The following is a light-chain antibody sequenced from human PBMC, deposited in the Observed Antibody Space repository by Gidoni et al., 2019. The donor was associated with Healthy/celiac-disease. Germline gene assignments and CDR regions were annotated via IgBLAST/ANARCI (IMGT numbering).Light chain of an antibody. CDR2: GNS. Sequence: QPVLPHPPSVSGAPGQRVTISCTGSSSNIGAGYDVHWYQQLPGTAPKLLIYGNSNRPSGVPDRFSGSKSGTSASLAITGLQAEDEADYYCQSYDSSLSGYVAFGGGTKLTVL. CDR3: QSYDSSLSGYVA. J-gene: IGLJ2*01. CDR1: SSNIGAGYD. V-gene: IGLV1-40*01.